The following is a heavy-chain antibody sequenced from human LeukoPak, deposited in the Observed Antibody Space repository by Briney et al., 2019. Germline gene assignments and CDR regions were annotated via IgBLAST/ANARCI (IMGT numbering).Heavy chain of an antibody. CDR1: GFTFSSYG. V-gene: IGHV3-33*01. CDR2: IWFDGNKK. J-gene: IGHJ6*02. Sequence: GGSLRLSCAVSGFTFSSYGMHWVRQAPGKGLEWVALIWFDGNKKDYVDSVKGRFTIFRDNSKKTLYLQMNSLRAEDTALYYCARAYYHASGGAFGMDVWGQGTTVTVSS. D-gene: IGHD3-10*01. CDR3: ARAYYHASGGAFGMDV.